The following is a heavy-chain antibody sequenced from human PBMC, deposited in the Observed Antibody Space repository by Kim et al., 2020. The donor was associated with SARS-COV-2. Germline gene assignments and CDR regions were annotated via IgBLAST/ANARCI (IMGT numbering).Heavy chain of an antibody. J-gene: IGHJ6*02. Sequence: LKSRVTRAVDTSKTQFSLKLSSVTAADTAVYYCARTGLERPYYYYYGMDVWGQGTTVTVSS. CDR3: ARTGLERPYYYYYGMDV. V-gene: IGHV4-34*01. D-gene: IGHD1-1*01.